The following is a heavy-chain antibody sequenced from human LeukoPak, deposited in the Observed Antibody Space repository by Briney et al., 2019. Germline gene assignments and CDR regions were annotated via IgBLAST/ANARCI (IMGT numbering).Heavy chain of an antibody. CDR2: INPSGGST. CDR3: ARHRMATVRGVRRSLYYFDY. CDR1: GYTFTSYY. V-gene: IGHV1-46*01. J-gene: IGHJ4*02. D-gene: IGHD3-10*01. Sequence: ASVKVSCKASGYTFTSYYMHWVRQAPGQGLEWMGIINPSGGSTSYAQKFQGRVTMTRDTSTSTVYMELSSLRSEDTAVYYCARHRMATVRGVRRSLYYFDYWGQGTLVTVSS.